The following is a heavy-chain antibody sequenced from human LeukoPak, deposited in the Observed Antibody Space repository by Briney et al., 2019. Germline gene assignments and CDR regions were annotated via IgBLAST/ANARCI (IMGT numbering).Heavy chain of an antibody. CDR2: ISWDGGST. D-gene: IGHD5-12*01. Sequence: GGTLRLSCAASGFTFDDYAMHWVRQAPGKGLEWVSLISWDGGSTYYADSVKGRFTISRDNSKNSLYLQMNSLRAEDTALYYCAKGGYSGYDYYYYYMDVWGKGTTVTVSS. V-gene: IGHV3-43D*03. CDR1: GFTFDDYA. CDR3: AKGGYSGYDYYYYYMDV. J-gene: IGHJ6*03.